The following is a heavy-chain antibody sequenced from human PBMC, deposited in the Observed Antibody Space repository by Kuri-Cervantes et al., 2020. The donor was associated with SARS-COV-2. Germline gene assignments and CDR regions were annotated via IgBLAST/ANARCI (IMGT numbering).Heavy chain of an antibody. Sequence: ASVKVSCKASGYTFTSYDINWVRQATGQGLEWMGWRNPNSGNTGYAQKFQGRVTMTRDTSTSTVYMELSSLRSEDTAVYYCATETITIFGVVNRGWGLENWGQGTLVTVSS. CDR1: GYTFTSYD. V-gene: IGHV1-8*02. CDR2: RNPNSGNT. J-gene: IGHJ4*02. CDR3: ATETITIFGVVNRGWGLEN. D-gene: IGHD3-3*01.